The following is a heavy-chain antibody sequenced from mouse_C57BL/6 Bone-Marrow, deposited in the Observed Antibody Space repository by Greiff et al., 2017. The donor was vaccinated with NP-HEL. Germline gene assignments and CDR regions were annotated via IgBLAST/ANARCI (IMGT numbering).Heavy chain of an antibody. CDR2: IDPSDSET. J-gene: IGHJ2*01. V-gene: IGHV1-52*01. D-gene: IGHD2-4*01. CDR3: ARREDYDYSFDY. CDR1: GYTFTSYW. Sequence: QVQLQQPGAELVRPGSSVKLSCKASGYTFTSYWMHWVKQRPIQGLEWIGNIDPSDSETHYNQKFKDKATLTVDKSSSTAYMQLSSLTSEDSAVYYCARREDYDYSFDYWGQGTTLTVSS.